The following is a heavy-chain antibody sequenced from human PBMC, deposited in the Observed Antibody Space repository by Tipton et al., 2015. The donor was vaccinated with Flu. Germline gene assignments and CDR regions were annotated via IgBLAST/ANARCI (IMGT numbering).Heavy chain of an antibody. Sequence: SLRLSCAASGFTFSSYGMHWVRQAPGKGLEWVAVIWYDGSNKYYADSVKGRFTISRDNSKNTLYLQMNSLGAEDTAVYYCAREGSPTYYDFWSGYVGYSYGMDVWGQGTTVTVSS. CDR3: AREGSPTYYDFWSGYVGYSYGMDV. CDR1: GFTFSSYG. V-gene: IGHV3-33*01. CDR2: IWYDGSNK. D-gene: IGHD3-3*01. J-gene: IGHJ6*02.